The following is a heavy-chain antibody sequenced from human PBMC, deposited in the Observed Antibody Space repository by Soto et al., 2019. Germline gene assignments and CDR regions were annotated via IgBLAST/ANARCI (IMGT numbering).Heavy chain of an antibody. Sequence: PGGSLRLSCAASGFTFSSYAMSWVRQAPGKGLEWVSAISGSGGSTYYADSVKGRFTISRDNSKNTLHLQMDSLRAEDTAIYYCAKDEGDYYPYGMDVWGQGTTVTVSS. D-gene: IGHD3-10*01. CDR1: GFTFSSYA. V-gene: IGHV3-23*01. CDR2: ISGSGGST. CDR3: AKDEGDYYPYGMDV. J-gene: IGHJ6*02.